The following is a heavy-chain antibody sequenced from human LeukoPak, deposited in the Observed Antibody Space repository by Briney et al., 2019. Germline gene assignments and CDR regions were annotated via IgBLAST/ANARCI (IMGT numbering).Heavy chain of an antibody. D-gene: IGHD6-13*01. Sequence: SETLSLTCTVSVGSISTGNYYYSWIRQFAGTGMEWIGNIYMSGSTRYNPSLMGRVAMSVDTLKNQFSLKIASATAADTAVYYCARDWGIAAATPYYFDHWGQGILVTVSS. J-gene: IGHJ4*02. CDR1: VGSISTGNYY. CDR3: ARDWGIAAATPYYFDH. V-gene: IGHV4-61*09. CDR2: IYMSGST.